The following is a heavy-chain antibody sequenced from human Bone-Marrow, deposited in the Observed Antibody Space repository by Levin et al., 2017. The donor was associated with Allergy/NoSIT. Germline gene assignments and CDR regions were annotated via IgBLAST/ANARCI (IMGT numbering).Heavy chain of an antibody. J-gene: IGHJ4*02. CDR2: IHNSGST. Sequence: KASETLSLTCTVSGGSISNYYWSWIRQPPGKGLEWIGYIHNSGSTIYNPSLKSRVTISLDTSKSQFSLKLSSVTAADTAVYYCARHAPACSYASGCYPLDYWGQGTLVTVSS. D-gene: IGHD3-10*01. CDR1: GGSISNYY. CDR3: ARHAPACSYASGCYPLDY. V-gene: IGHV4-59*08.